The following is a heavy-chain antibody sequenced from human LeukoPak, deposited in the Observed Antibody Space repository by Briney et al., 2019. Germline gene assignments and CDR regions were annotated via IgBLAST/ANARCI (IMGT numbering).Heavy chain of an antibody. D-gene: IGHD3-10*01. V-gene: IGHV3-21*04. CDR3: ARANYGSGSYPNWFDP. CDR2: ISSSSRFI. CDR1: GFTFSSDG. J-gene: IGHJ5*02. Sequence: GGSLRLSCAASGFTFSSDGMNWVRQAPGKGLEWVSYISSSSRFIYYADSMKGRFTISRDNAKNSLYLQMNSLRDEDTAVYYCARANYGSGSYPNWFDPWGQGTLVTVSS.